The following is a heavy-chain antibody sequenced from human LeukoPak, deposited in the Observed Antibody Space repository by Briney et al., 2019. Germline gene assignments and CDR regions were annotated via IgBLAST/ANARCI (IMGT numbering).Heavy chain of an antibody. V-gene: IGHV3-21*04. D-gene: IGHD3-22*01. CDR1: GFTFSSYS. Sequence: GGSLRLSCAASGFTFSSYSMNWVRQAPGKGLEWVSSISSSSSYIYYADSVKGRFTISRDNSKNTLYLQMNSLRAEDTAVYYCAKDAHMIVGDFDYWGQGTLVTVSS. J-gene: IGHJ4*02. CDR2: ISSSSSYI. CDR3: AKDAHMIVGDFDY.